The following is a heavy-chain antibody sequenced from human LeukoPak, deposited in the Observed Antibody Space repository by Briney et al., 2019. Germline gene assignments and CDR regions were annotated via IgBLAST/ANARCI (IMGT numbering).Heavy chain of an antibody. V-gene: IGHV3-53*01. CDR3: ARGYSSGWPDF. CDR2: IYGGGST. J-gene: IGHJ4*02. Sequence: GGSLRLSCAASGFTVSTSYMNRVRQAPGKGLEWASVIYGGGSTYYADSVRGRFTISRDNSKNTLYLQMNSLRAEDTALYFCARGYSSGWPDFWGQGTLVTVSS. D-gene: IGHD6-25*01. CDR1: GFTVSTSY.